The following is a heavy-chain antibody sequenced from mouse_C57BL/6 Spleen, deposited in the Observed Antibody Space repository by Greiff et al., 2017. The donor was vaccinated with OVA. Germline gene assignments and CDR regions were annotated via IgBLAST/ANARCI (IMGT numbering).Heavy chain of an antibody. CDR1: GFTFSSYG. D-gene: IGHD1-1*01. J-gene: IGHJ2*01. V-gene: IGHV5-6*01. Sequence: EVKLVESGGDLVKPGGSLKLSCAASGFTFSSYGMSWVRQTPDKRLEWVATISSGGSYPYYPDSVKGRFTISRDNAKNTLYRQMSSLKSEDTAMYYCARHPITTVVAYYFDYWGQGTTLTVSS. CDR2: ISSGGSYP. CDR3: ARHPITTVVAYYFDY.